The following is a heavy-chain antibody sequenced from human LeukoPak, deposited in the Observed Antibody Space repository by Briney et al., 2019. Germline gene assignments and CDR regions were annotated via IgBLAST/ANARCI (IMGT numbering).Heavy chain of an antibody. CDR2: IYPGASDT. J-gene: IGHJ4*02. CDR3: ARRDSSGWYYFDY. D-gene: IGHD6-19*01. Sequence: GIIYPGASDTRYSPSFQGQVTISADKSISTAYLQWSSLKASDTAMYYCARRDSSGWYYFDYGGQGTLVTVSS. V-gene: IGHV5-51*01.